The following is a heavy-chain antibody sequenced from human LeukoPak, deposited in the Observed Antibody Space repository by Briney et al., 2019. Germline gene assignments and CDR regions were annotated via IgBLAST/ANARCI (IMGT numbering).Heavy chain of an antibody. CDR3: ARHEDETSGYSDY. Sequence: GESLKISCKGSGYSFISYWIGWVRQMPGKGREGGGIIYPGDSGSGYSPPFHGQVTFSADKSTPTAYLQWRGLKASDTAMYYCARHEDETSGYSDYWGQGTLVTVSS. D-gene: IGHD3-22*01. CDR1: GYSFISYW. V-gene: IGHV5-51*01. J-gene: IGHJ4*02. CDR2: IYPGDSGS.